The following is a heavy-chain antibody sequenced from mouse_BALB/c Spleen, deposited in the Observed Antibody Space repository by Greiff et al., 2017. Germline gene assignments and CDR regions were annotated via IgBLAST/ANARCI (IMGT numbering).Heavy chain of an antibody. Sequence: EVQLQQSGAELVKPGASVKLSCTASGFNIKDTYMHWVKQRPEQGLEWIGRIDPANGNTKYDPKFQGKATITADTSSNTAYLQLSSLTSEDTAVYYCSYDYDAWFAYWGQGTLVTVSA. D-gene: IGHD2-4*01. CDR3: SYDYDAWFAY. J-gene: IGHJ3*01. V-gene: IGHV14-3*02. CDR1: GFNIKDTY. CDR2: IDPANGNT.